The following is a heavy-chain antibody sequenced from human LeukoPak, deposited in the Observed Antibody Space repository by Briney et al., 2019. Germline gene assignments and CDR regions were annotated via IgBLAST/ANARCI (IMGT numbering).Heavy chain of an antibody. CDR2: ISYEGSKQ. CDR1: GFPFNSHG. V-gene: IGHV3-30*03. Sequence: PGRSLRLSCAASGFPFNSHGMHWVRQAPGKGLEWLAVISYEGSKQYYADSVKGRFTISRDNSKNTLYLQMNSLRAEDTAVYYCARDGHITIFGVVIRYYFDYWGQGTLVTVSS. D-gene: IGHD3-3*01. CDR3: ARDGHITIFGVVIRYYFDY. J-gene: IGHJ4*02.